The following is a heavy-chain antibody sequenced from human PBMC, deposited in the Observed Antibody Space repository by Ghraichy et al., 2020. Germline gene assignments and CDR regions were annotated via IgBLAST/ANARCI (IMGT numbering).Heavy chain of an antibody. Sequence: LSLTCAASGFTFSDYYMTWIRRAPGKGLEWLSSMSSRSTYTDYADSVKGRFLISRDNDNNSLYLQLNNLRADETAVYSCARGSGPIDYWGQGTLVTAST. CDR2: MSSRSTYT. CDR1: GFTFSDYY. V-gene: IGHV3-11*06. J-gene: IGHJ4*02. CDR3: ARGSGPIDY. D-gene: IGHD7-27*01.